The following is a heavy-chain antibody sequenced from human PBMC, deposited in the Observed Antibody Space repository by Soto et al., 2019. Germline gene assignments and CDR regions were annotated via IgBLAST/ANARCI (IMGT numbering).Heavy chain of an antibody. CDR1: GYTFTSYD. J-gene: IGHJ4*02. CDR3: ARGIAVAGIMGVDY. D-gene: IGHD6-19*01. CDR2: MNPNSGNT. V-gene: IGHV1-8*01. Sequence: ASVKVSCKASGYTFTSYDINWVRQATGQGLEWMGWMNPNSGNTGYAQKFQGRVTMTRNTSISTAYMELSSLRSEDTAVYYCARGIAVAGIMGVDYWGQGALVTVSS.